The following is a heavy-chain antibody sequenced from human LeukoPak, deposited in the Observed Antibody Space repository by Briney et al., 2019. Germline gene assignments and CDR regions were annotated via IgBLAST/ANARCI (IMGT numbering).Heavy chain of an antibody. CDR2: ISYDGSYK. D-gene: IGHD6-6*01. CDR1: GFTFSSYS. CDR3: ARTLIEYSVSSCYFDY. J-gene: IGHJ4*02. V-gene: IGHV3-30*04. Sequence: GGSLRLSCAASGFTFSSYSMHWVRQAPGKGLEWVAVISYDGSYKYYADSVKGRFTISRDNAKNSLYLQMNSLRAEDTALYYCARTLIEYSVSSCYFDYWGQGTLVTVSS.